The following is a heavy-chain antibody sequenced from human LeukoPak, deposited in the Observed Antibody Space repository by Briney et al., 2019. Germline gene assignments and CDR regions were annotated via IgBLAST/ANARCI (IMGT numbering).Heavy chain of an antibody. J-gene: IGHJ3*02. CDR1: GFTVSSNY. CDR3: AKDYYYDSSGWAFDI. V-gene: IGHV3-23*01. D-gene: IGHD3-22*01. Sequence: GGSLRLSCAASGFTVSSNYMSWVRQAPGKGLEWVSAISGSGGSTYYADSVKGRFTISRDNSKNTLYLQMNSLRAEDTAVYYCAKDYYYDSSGWAFDIWGQGTMVTVSS. CDR2: ISGSGGST.